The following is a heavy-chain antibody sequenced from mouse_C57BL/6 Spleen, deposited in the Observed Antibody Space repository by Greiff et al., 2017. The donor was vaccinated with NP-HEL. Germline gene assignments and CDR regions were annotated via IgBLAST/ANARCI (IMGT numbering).Heavy chain of an antibody. Sequence: VQLQQSGAELARPGASVKMSCKASGYTFTSYTMHWVKQRPGQGLEWIGYINPSSGYTKYNQKFKDKATLTADKSSSTAYMQLSSLTSEDSAVYYCARSYYDYDAVYYFDYWGQGTTLTVSS. V-gene: IGHV1-4*01. J-gene: IGHJ2*01. CDR1: GYTFTSYT. D-gene: IGHD2-4*01. CDR2: INPSSGYT. CDR3: ARSYYDYDAVYYFDY.